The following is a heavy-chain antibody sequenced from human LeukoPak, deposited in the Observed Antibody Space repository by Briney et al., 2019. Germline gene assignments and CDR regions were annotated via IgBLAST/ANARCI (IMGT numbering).Heavy chain of an antibody. CDR3: AKAPTVTSPVYYYYMDV. CDR2: ISNDVSIT. D-gene: IGHD4-11*01. V-gene: IGHV3-74*01. Sequence: GGSLRLSCAASGFTFSSYWMHWVRQAPGKGLVWVSRISNDVSITTYADSVKGRFTISRDNAKNTLYLQMNSLRAEDTAVYYCAKAPTVTSPVYYYYMDVWGKGTTVTVSS. J-gene: IGHJ6*03. CDR1: GFTFSSYW.